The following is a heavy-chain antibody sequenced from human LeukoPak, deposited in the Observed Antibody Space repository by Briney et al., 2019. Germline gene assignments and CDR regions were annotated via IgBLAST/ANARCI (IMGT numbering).Heavy chain of an antibody. CDR2: SSSSDDGK. CDR3: ARAKRNGFDI. V-gene: IGHV3-23*01. Sequence: PGGSLRLSCTASGLSLNNYAMSWVRQVPGKGLEWVSASSSSDDGKWYAESMRGRFTISRDTSKNSLYLQMNSLRAEDTAVYYCARAKRNGFDIWGQGTMVTVSS. J-gene: IGHJ3*02. CDR1: GLSLNNYA.